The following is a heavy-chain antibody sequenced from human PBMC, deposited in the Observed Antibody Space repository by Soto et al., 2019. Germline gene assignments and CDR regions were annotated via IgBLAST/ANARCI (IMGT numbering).Heavy chain of an antibody. Sequence: GGSLRLSCAASGFTFSSYEMNWVRQAPGKGLEWVSYISSSGSTIYYADSVKGRFTISRDNAKNSLYLQMNSLRAEDKAVYYCARDSSGYHYYYGMDVWGQGTTVTVSS. CDR2: ISSSGSTI. J-gene: IGHJ6*02. CDR3: ARDSSGYHYYYGMDV. V-gene: IGHV3-48*03. CDR1: GFTFSSYE. D-gene: IGHD3-22*01.